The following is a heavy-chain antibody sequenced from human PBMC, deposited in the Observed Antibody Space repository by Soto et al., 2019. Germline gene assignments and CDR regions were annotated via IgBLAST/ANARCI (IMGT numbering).Heavy chain of an antibody. CDR3: VSLGVVSQKSHYGMDV. Sequence: ASVKVSCKSSVYTFTSYYMHWVRQAPGQGLEWMGIINPSGGSTSYAQKFQGRVTMTRDTSTSTVYMELSSLRSEDTAVYYCVSLGVVSQKSHYGMDVWGQGTTVTVSS. D-gene: IGHD3-3*01. CDR2: INPSGGST. J-gene: IGHJ6*02. CDR1: VYTFTSYY. V-gene: IGHV1-46*03.